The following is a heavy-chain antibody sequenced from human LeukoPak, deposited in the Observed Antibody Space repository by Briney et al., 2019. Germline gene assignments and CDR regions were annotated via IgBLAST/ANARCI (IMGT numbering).Heavy chain of an antibody. Sequence: GASVKVSCKASGGTFSSYAISWVRQAPEQGLEWMGGIIPIFGTANYAQKFQGRVTITADESTSTAYMELSSLRSEDTAVYYCARGVNWGVGATDYYYGMDVWGQGTTVTVSS. CDR2: IIPIFGTA. J-gene: IGHJ6*02. CDR1: GGTFSSYA. V-gene: IGHV1-69*13. CDR3: ARGVNWGVGATDYYYGMDV. D-gene: IGHD1-26*01.